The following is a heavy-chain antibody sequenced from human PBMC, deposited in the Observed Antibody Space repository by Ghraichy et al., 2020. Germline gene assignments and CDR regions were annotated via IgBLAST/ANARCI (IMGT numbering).Heavy chain of an antibody. CDR2: IIPIFGTA. D-gene: IGHD3-10*01. CDR1: GGTFSSYA. CDR3: ARANDPYYGSGSHPLDY. J-gene: IGHJ4*02. Sequence: SVKVSCKASGGTFSSYAISWVRQAPGQGLEWMGGIIPIFGTANYAQKFQGRVTITTDESTSTAYMELSSLRSEDTAVYYCARANDPYYGSGSHPLDYWGQGTLVTVSS. V-gene: IGHV1-69*05.